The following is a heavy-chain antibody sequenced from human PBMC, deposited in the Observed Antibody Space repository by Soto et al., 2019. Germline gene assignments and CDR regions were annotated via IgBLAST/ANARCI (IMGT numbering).Heavy chain of an antibody. CDR2: ISYDGSNK. CDR1: GFTFSSYG. Sequence: GGSLRLSCAASGFTFSSYGMHWVRQAPGKGLEWVAVISYDGSNKYYADSVKGRFTISRDNSKNTLYLQMNSLRAEDTAVYYCAKDLAVAAFSDNRLLPYYYYYGMDVWGQGTTVTVSS. J-gene: IGHJ6*02. V-gene: IGHV3-30*18. D-gene: IGHD6-19*01. CDR3: AKDLAVAAFSDNRLLPYYYYYGMDV.